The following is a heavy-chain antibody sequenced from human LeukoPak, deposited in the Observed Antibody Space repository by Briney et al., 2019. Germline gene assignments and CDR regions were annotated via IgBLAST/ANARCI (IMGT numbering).Heavy chain of an antibody. J-gene: IGHJ5*02. Sequence: SETLSLTCTVSGGSMSSGSYSWSWIRQPPGKGLEWIGYIYYSGSTYYNPSLKSRVTISVDTSKNQFSLKLSSVTAADTAVYYCARACPVGDWFDPWGQGTLVTVSS. V-gene: IGHV4-31*03. CDR1: GGSMSSGSYS. CDR2: IYYSGST. CDR3: ARACPVGDWFDP.